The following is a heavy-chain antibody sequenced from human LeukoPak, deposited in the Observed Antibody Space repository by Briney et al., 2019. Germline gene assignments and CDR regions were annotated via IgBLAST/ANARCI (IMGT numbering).Heavy chain of an antibody. CDR2: IYYSGSP. Sequence: PSETLSLTCTVSGGSISSSSYYWRWIRQPPGKGLEWIGSIYYSGSPYYNLSLKSRVTISVDTSKNLFSLKLNSVTAADTAVYYCARRGSSTGFDYWGQGTLVTVSS. CDR3: ARRGSSTGFDY. V-gene: IGHV4-39*01. J-gene: IGHJ4*02. CDR1: GGSISSSSYY. D-gene: IGHD3-16*01.